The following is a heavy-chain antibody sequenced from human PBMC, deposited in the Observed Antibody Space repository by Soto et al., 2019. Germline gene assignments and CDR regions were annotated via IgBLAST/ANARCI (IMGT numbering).Heavy chain of an antibody. CDR1: GFTFSNYV. Sequence: EVQLLESGGGLVQPGGSLRLSCAASGFTFSNYVMSWVRQAPGKGLEWVSVISGSGGSTYYADPVKGRFTFSRDNSKNTLYLQMNSLRAEDTAVYYCAKRAHSSSPLDCWGQGTLVTVSS. V-gene: IGHV3-23*01. CDR3: AKRAHSSSPLDC. D-gene: IGHD6-13*01. CDR2: ISGSGGST. J-gene: IGHJ4*02.